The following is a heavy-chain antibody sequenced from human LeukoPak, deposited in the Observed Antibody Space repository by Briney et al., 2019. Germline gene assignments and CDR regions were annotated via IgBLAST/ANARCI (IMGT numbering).Heavy chain of an antibody. V-gene: IGHV4-59*12. CDR2: IYYSGST. D-gene: IGHD3-3*01. CDR1: GGSISSYY. Sequence: SETLSLTCTVSGGSISSYYWSWIRQPPGKGLEWIGSIYYSGSTYYNPSLKSRVTISVDTSKNQFSLKLSSVTAADTAVYYCARDDRDPYDFWSGYQSGGFDPWGQGTLVTVSS. CDR3: ARDDRDPYDFWSGYQSGGFDP. J-gene: IGHJ5*02.